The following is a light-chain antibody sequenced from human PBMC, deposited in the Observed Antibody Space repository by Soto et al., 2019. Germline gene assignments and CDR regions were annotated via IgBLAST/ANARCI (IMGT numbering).Light chain of an antibody. CDR3: HQYYKWPLT. J-gene: IGKJ4*01. Sequence: EILITQSPATLSVSPGERATLSCRASQSAISNLAWYQQKPGQTPRILIYDASTRATDIPARFSGSGSGTDFTLTISSLLSEDFSVYYCHQYYKWPLTFGGGTKVVIK. CDR1: QSAISN. CDR2: DAS. V-gene: IGKV3-15*01.